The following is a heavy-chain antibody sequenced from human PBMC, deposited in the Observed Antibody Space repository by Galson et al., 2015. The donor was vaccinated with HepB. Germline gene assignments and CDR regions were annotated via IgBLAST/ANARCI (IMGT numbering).Heavy chain of an antibody. D-gene: IGHD3-10*01. J-gene: IGHJ4*02. CDR2: IYPGDSDT. CDR3: ARRAITMVRGVITNRLVGIDY. V-gene: IGHV5-51*01. CDR1: GYSFTSYW. Sequence: QSGAEVKKPGESLKISCKGSGYSFTSYWIVWVRQMRGKGLEWMGSIYPGDSDTRYSPSLQGQVTISADKSISTAYLQWSSLKASDTAMYYCARRAITMVRGVITNRLVGIDYWGQGTLVTVSS.